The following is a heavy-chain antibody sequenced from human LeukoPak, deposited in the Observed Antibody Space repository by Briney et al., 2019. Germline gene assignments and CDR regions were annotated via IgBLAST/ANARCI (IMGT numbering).Heavy chain of an antibody. CDR3: ARLGYCSRTCCYYAREGAFYI. V-gene: IGHV5-51*01. CDR2: IYPGDSDT. J-gene: IGHJ3*02. D-gene: IGHD2-2*01. Sequence: GESLKISCKGSGYSFTNYWLTRVRQMPGTGLEWMGIIYPGDSDTRYSPSFQGQVTISADKSISTAYLQWSSLKASDTAMYYCARLGYCSRTCCYYAREGAFYIWGQGTMVTVSS. CDR1: GYSFTNYW.